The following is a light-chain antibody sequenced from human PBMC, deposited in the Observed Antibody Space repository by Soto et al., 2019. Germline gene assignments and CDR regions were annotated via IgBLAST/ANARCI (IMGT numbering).Light chain of an antibody. CDR3: SSYTSSSTLVV. CDR1: SSDVGGYNY. Sequence: QSALTRPASVSGSPGQSMTISCTGTSSDVGGYNYVSWYQQHPGKAPKLMIYDVSNRPPGVSNRFSGSKSGNTASLTISGLQAEDEADYYCSSYTSSSTLVVFGGGTKVTVL. V-gene: IGLV2-14*01. CDR2: DVS. J-gene: IGLJ2*01.